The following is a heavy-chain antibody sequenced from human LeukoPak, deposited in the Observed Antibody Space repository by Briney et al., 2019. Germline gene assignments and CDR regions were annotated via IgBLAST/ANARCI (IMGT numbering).Heavy chain of an antibody. CDR1: GFTFDDYG. V-gene: IGHV3-20*04. Sequence: PGGSLRLSCAASGFTFDDYGMSWVRQAPGKGLEWVSGINWNGGSTGYADSVKGRFTISRDNAKNSLYLQMNSLRAEDTALYYCARERTYYYDSNPDYFDYWGQGTLVTVSS. D-gene: IGHD3-22*01. CDR3: ARERTYYYDSNPDYFDY. CDR2: INWNGGST. J-gene: IGHJ4*02.